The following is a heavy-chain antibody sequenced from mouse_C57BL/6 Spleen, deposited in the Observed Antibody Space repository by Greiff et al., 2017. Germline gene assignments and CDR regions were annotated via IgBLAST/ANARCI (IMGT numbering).Heavy chain of an antibody. V-gene: IGHV1-80*01. D-gene: IGHD3-3*01. CDR3: ARCIRAYYYAMDY. CDR2: IYPGDGDT. Sequence: QVQLQQSGAELVKPGASVKISCKASGYAFSSYWMNWVKQRPGKGLEWIGQIYPGDGDTNYNGKFKGKATLTADKSSSTAYMQLSSLTSEDSAVYFCARCIRAYYYAMDYWGQGTSVTVSS. J-gene: IGHJ4*01. CDR1: GYAFSSYW.